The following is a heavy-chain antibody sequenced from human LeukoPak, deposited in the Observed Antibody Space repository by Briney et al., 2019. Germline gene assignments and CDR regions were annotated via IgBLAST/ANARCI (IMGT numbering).Heavy chain of an antibody. CDR2: IYTSGST. D-gene: IGHD3-22*01. V-gene: IGHV4-4*07. CDR3: ARDASYYGSSGYYLLAY. J-gene: IGHJ4*02. Sequence: SETLSLTCTVSGGSISSYYWSWIRQPAGKGLEWIGRIYTSGSTYYNPSLNSRVTMSVDTSKNQFSLKLSSVTAADTAVYYCARDASYYGSSGYYLLAYSGQGTLVTVSS. CDR1: GGSISSYY.